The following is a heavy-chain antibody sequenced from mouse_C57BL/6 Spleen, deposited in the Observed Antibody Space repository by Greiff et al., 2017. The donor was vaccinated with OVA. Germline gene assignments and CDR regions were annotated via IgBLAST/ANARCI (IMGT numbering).Heavy chain of an antibody. Sequence: EVQRVESGPGMVKPSQSLSLTCTVTGYSITSGYDWHWIRHFPGNKLEWMGYISYSGSTNYNPSLKSRIFITHDTSKNHFFLKLNSLTTEDTATYYCARRGYDYDGAWFAYWGQGTLVTVSA. J-gene: IGHJ3*01. D-gene: IGHD2-4*01. CDR3: ARRGYDYDGAWFAY. CDR2: ISYSGST. CDR1: GYSITSGYD. V-gene: IGHV3-1*01.